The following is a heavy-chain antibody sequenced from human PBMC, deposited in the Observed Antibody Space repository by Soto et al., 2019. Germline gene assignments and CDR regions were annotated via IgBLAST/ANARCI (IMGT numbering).Heavy chain of an antibody. D-gene: IGHD1-26*01. V-gene: IGHV4-30-4*01. Sequence: QVQLQESGPGLVKPSQTLSLTCTVSGGSISSGDYYWSWIRQPPGKGLEWIGYIYYSGSSYYNPSLKSRVTISVDTSKNQFSLKLSSVTAADTAVYYCARDGHGVREAVDYWGQGTLVTVSS. CDR3: ARDGHGVREAVDY. CDR2: IYYSGSS. CDR1: GGSISSGDYY. J-gene: IGHJ4*02.